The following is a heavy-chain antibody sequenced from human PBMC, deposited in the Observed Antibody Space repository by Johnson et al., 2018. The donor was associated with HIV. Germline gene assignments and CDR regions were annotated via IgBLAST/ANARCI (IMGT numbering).Heavy chain of an antibody. D-gene: IGHD1-26*01. CDR2: ISGSGGST. Sequence: VQLVESGGGLVKPGGSLRLSCAASGFTFSDYYMSWIRQAPGKGLEWVSAISGSGGSTYYADSVKGRFTISRDNSKNTLYVQMNSLRPEDTAVYYCARGGGVVGNAFDIWGQGTMVTVSS. CDR1: GFTFSDYY. J-gene: IGHJ3*02. CDR3: ARGGGVVGNAFDI. V-gene: IGHV3-11*04.